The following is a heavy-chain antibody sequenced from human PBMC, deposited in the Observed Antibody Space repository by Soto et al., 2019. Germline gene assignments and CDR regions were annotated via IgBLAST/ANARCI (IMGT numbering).Heavy chain of an antibody. D-gene: IGHD2-21*02. CDR3: AKDLYSVVVTAPGY. J-gene: IGHJ4*02. CDR2: ISGSGGST. V-gene: IGHV3-23*01. CDR1: GFTFSSYA. Sequence: GGSLRLSCAASGFTFSSYAMSWVRQAPGKGLEWVSAISGSGGSTYYADPVKGRFTISRDNSKNTLYLQMNSLRAEDTAVYYCAKDLYSVVVTAPGYWGQGTLVTVSS.